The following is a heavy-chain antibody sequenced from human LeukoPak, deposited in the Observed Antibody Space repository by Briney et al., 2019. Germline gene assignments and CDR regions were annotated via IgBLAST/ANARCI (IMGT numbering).Heavy chain of an antibody. J-gene: IGHJ4*02. V-gene: IGHV4-30-4*01. CDR1: GGSISSGDYY. Sequence: PSQTLSLTCTVSGGSISSGDYYWSWIRQPPGKGLEWIGYIYYSGSTYYNPSLKSRVTISVDTSKNQFSLKLSSVTAADTAIYYCAKKGSRFYGPDYWGQGTLVTVSS. CDR2: IYYSGST. D-gene: IGHD4-17*01. CDR3: AKKGSRFYGPDY.